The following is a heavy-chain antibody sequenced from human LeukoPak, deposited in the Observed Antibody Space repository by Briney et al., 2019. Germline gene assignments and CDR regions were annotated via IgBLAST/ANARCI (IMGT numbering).Heavy chain of an antibody. V-gene: IGHV3-23*01. CDR1: GFTFSSYA. J-gene: IGHJ3*02. CDR2: ISGSGGST. Sequence: GGSLRLSCAASGFTFSSYAMSWVRQAPGKGLEWVSAISGSGGSTYYADSVKGRFTISRDNSKNPLYLQMNSLRAEDTAVYYCAKSALSRSTGDPDAFDIWGQGTMVTVSS. CDR3: AKSALSRSTGDPDAFDI. D-gene: IGHD3-3*02.